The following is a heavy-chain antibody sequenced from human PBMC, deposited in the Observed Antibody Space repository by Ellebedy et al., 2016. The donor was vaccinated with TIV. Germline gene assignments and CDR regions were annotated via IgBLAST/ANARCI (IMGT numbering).Heavy chain of an antibody. CDR1: GYSFTSYW. J-gene: IGHJ6*02. CDR3: ARQEGYCSSTSCEDYYYYGMDV. CDR2: IYPGDSDT. Sequence: GESLKISCKGSGYSFTSYWIGWVRQMPGKGLEWMGIIYPGDSDTRYSPSFQGPVTISADKSIRTAYLQWSSLKASDTAMYYCARQEGYCSSTSCEDYYYYGMDVWGQGTTVTVSS. V-gene: IGHV5-51*01. D-gene: IGHD2-2*01.